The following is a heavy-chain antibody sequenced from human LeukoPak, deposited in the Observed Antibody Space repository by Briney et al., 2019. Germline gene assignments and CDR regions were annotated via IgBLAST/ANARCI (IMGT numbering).Heavy chain of an antibody. Sequence: GGSLRLSCAASGFTFSSYAMSWVRQAPGKGLEWVSAISGSGGSTWHADSVKGRFTISRDNSKNTLYMQMNSLRAEDTAVYYCAKDFYDNSGSRYDYWGQGTLVTVSS. CDR1: GFTFSSYA. J-gene: IGHJ4*02. CDR3: AKDFYDNSGSRYDY. V-gene: IGHV3-23*01. CDR2: ISGSGGST. D-gene: IGHD3-22*01.